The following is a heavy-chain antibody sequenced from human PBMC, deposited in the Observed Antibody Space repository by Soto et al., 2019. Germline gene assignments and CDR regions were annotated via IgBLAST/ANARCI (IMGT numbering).Heavy chain of an antibody. J-gene: IGHJ4*02. Sequence: ASVKVSCKASGYTFTTYYMHWVRQAPGQGLEWMGIINPNGGSTTYAQKFQVRVTTTRDTSTSTVYMELSSLRSEDTAVYYCARAGYCSGGTCFHGNFDYWGQGTLVTVSS. CDR2: INPNGGST. V-gene: IGHV1-46*01. CDR1: GYTFTTYY. CDR3: ARAGYCSGGTCFHGNFDY. D-gene: IGHD2-15*01.